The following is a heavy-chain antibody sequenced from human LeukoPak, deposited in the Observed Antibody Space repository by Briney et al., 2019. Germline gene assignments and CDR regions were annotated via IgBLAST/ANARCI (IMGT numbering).Heavy chain of an antibody. J-gene: IGHJ4*02. Sequence: PGGSLSLSCTTSGFAFGDFAMGWVRQPPGKGLDLVGFIRSKTYGETCEYAPSVKGRFTISRDDSKSIAFLQMNSLKTEDTAVYYCARRSSYDYFDFWGQGTLVTVSS. CDR2: IRSKTYGETC. D-gene: IGHD3-3*01. CDR3: ARRSSYDYFDF. V-gene: IGHV3-49*04. CDR1: GFAFGDFA.